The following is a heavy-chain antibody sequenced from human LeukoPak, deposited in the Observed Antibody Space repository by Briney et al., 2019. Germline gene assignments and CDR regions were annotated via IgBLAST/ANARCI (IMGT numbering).Heavy chain of an antibody. D-gene: IGHD2-15*01. CDR2: IWYDGSNK. V-gene: IGHV3-33*01. J-gene: IGHJ4*02. Sequence: GSLRLSCAASGFTFSSYGMHWVRPAPGKGLEWVAVIWYDGSNKYYADSVKGRFTISRDNSKNTLYLQMNSLRAEDTAVYYCAGDPRGYCSGGSCYSGYFDYWGQGTLVTVSS. CDR1: GFTFSSYG. CDR3: AGDPRGYCSGGSCYSGYFDY.